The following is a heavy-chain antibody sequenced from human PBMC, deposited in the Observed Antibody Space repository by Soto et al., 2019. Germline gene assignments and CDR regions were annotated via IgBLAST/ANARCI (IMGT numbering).Heavy chain of an antibody. V-gene: IGHV4-39*01. CDR1: GGSSSSSSYY. J-gene: IGHJ4*02. CDR3: VVSRGGFLEWLSNFDY. D-gene: IGHD3-3*01. Sequence: PSETLSLTCTVSGGSSSSSSYYWGLIRQPPGKGLEWIGSIYYSGSTYYNPSLKSRVTISVDTSKNQFSLKLSSVTAADTAVYYCVVSRGGFLEWLSNFDYWGQGTLVTVSS. CDR2: IYYSGST.